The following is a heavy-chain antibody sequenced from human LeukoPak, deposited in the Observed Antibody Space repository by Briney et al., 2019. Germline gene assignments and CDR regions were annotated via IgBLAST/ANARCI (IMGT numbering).Heavy chain of an antibody. CDR2: ISAYNGNT. J-gene: IGHJ4*02. V-gene: IGHV1-18*01. D-gene: IGHD3-22*01. Sequence: ASVKVSCKASGYTFTGYGISWVRQAPGQGLEWMGWISAYNGNTNYAQKLQGRVTMTTDTSTSTAYMELRSLRSDDTAVYYCARLDYYDSSGYPLPFDYWGQGTLVTVS. CDR1: GYTFTGYG. CDR3: ARLDYYDSSGYPLPFDY.